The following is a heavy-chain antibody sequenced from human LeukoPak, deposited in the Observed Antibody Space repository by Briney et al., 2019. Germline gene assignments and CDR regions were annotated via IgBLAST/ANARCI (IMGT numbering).Heavy chain of an antibody. CDR2: INSDGSTT. V-gene: IGHV3-74*01. CDR1: GFTFRSYW. J-gene: IGHJ4*02. D-gene: IGHD3-22*01. CDR3: ASDYYDSSGYYFRPPSLPHY. Sequence: GGSLRLSCAASGFTFRSYWMHWVRQTPGKGLVWVSRINSDGSTTTYADSVKGRFTISRDNAKNTLYLQMNSLRAEDTAVYYCASDYYDSSGYYFRPPSLPHYWGQGTLVSVSS.